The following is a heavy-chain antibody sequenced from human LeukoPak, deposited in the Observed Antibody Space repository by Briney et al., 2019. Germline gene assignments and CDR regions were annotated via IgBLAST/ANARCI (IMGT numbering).Heavy chain of an antibody. J-gene: IGHJ4*02. D-gene: IGHD6-13*01. Sequence: PGGSLRLSCAASGFTFSSYAMHWVRQARGKGLEWVAVISYDGSNKYYADSVKGRFTISRDNSKNTLYLQMNSLRAEDTAVYYCARVLRDSSLYAGGFDYWGQGTLVTVSS. CDR3: ARVLRDSSLYAGGFDY. CDR1: GFTFSSYA. V-gene: IGHV3-30-3*01. CDR2: ISYDGSNK.